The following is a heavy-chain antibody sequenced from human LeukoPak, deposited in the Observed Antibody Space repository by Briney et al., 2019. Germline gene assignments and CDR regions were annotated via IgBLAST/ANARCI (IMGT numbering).Heavy chain of an antibody. CDR3: ARGYSGSSTPYYFDY. Sequence: SQTLSLTCTVSGGSISSGDYYWSWIRQPPGKGLEWIGYIYYSGSTCYNPSLKSRVTISVDTSKNQFSLKLSSVTAADTAVYYCARGYSGSSTPYYFDYWGQGTLVTVSS. V-gene: IGHV4-30-4*01. CDR2: IYYSGST. CDR1: GGSISSGDYY. D-gene: IGHD1-26*01. J-gene: IGHJ4*02.